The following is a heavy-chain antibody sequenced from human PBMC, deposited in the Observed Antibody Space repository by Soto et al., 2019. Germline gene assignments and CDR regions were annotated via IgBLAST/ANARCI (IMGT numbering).Heavy chain of an antibody. D-gene: IGHD2-15*01. CDR3: ARDRDRVADI. CDR2: INAYNGNR. J-gene: IGHJ3*02. Sequence: QVHLVQSGPEVKKPGASVKVSCKASGYTFNTYGITWVRQAPGQGLEWMAWINAYNGNRIYAQNCQGRVTVTTDTSTSAAYMELMSLTSDATAVYFCARDRDRVADIWGLGTMVTVSS. CDR1: GYTFNTYG. V-gene: IGHV1-18*01.